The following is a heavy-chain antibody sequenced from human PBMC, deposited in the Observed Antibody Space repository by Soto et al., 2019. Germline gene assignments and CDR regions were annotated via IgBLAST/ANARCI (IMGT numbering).Heavy chain of an antibody. CDR1: GDTFTSYY. V-gene: IGHV1-46*03. Sequence: ASVKVSCKASGDTFTSYYMHWVRQAPGQGLEWMGIINPSGGSTSYAQKFQGRVTMTRDTSTSTVYMELSSLRSEDTAVYYCARVPWDSSGYLDAFDIWGQGTMVTVSS. D-gene: IGHD3-22*01. CDR2: INPSGGST. J-gene: IGHJ3*02. CDR3: ARVPWDSSGYLDAFDI.